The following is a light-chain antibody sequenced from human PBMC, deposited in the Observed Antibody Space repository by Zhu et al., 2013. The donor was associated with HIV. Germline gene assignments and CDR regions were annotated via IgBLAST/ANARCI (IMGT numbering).Light chain of an antibody. CDR1: NIGSNT. Sequence: SYVLTQPPSVSVAPGETATVTCGGNNIGSNTVHWSQQRPGQAPVLVVYDDSGRPSGIPERFSGSNSGNTATLTISKVEAGDEADYYCQVWDSSTDHVIFGGGTKLAVL. V-gene: IGLV3-21*02. CDR3: QVWDSSTDHVI. CDR2: DDS. J-gene: IGLJ2*01.